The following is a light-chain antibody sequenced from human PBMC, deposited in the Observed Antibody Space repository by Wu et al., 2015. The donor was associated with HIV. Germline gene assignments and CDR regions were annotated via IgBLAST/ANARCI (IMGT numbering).Light chain of an antibody. Sequence: EIVLTQSPGTLSLSPGERATLSCRASQSVSSSYLAWYQQKPGQAPRLLIYGASSRATGIPDRFSGSGSGTDFTLTISRLEPEDFAVYYCQQYGRPGLTFGGGTKVEIK. CDR1: QSVSSSY. V-gene: IGKV3-20*01. CDR2: GAS. J-gene: IGKJ4*01. CDR3: QQYGRPGLT.